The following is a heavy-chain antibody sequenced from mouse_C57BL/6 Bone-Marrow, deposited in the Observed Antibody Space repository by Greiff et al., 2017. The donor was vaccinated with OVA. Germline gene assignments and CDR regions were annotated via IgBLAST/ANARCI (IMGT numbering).Heavy chain of an antibody. V-gene: IGHV1-5*01. CDR3: TRDDGYYKGYFDY. J-gene: IGHJ2*01. CDR2: IYPGNSDT. CDR1: GYTFTSYW. Sequence: EVQLQESGTVLARPGASVQMSCKTSGYTFTSYWMPWVKQRPGQGLEWIGAIYPGNSDTSYNQKIKGKAKLTAVTSASTAYMELSSLTNEDSAVYYCTRDDGYYKGYFDYWGQGTTLTVSS. D-gene: IGHD2-3*01.